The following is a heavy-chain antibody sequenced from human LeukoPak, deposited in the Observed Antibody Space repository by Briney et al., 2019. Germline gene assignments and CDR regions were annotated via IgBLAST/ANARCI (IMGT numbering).Heavy chain of an antibody. D-gene: IGHD3-22*01. CDR1: GYTFTSYG. Sequence: ASVKVSCKASGYTFTSYGISWVRQAPGQGLEWMGWINPNSGGTNYVQKFQGRVTMTRDTSISTAYMELSRLRSDDTAVYYCARGTYYYDSSGLFDYWGQGTLVTVSS. V-gene: IGHV1-2*02. CDR3: ARGTYYYDSSGLFDY. CDR2: INPNSGGT. J-gene: IGHJ4*02.